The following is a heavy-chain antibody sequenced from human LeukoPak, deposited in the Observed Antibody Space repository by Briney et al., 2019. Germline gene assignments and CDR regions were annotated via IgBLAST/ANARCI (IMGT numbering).Heavy chain of an antibody. J-gene: IGHJ5*02. CDR3: ARNYCSSTSCYPWFDP. CDR2: ISAYNGNT. D-gene: IGHD2-2*01. Sequence: ASVTVSCKASGYTFTSYGISWVRQAPGQGLEWMGWISAYNGNTNYAQKLQGRVTMTTDTSTSTAYLELRRLRSDDTVVYYGARNYCSSTSCYPWFDPWGQGTLVTVSS. CDR1: GYTFTSYG. V-gene: IGHV1-18*04.